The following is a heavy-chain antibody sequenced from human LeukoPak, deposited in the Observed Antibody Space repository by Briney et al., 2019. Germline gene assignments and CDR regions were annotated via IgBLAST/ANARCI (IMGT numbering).Heavy chain of an antibody. CDR1: GFTFSDHY. V-gene: IGHV3-21*01. CDR3: AGDVQVATIYPLDY. Sequence: GGSLRLSCAASGFTFSDHYMDWVRQAPGKGLEWVSSISSSSSYRYYADSVKGRFTISRDNAKNSLYLQMNSLRAEDTAVYYCAGDVQVATIYPLDYWGQGTLVTVSS. CDR2: ISSSSSYR. D-gene: IGHD5-12*01. J-gene: IGHJ4*02.